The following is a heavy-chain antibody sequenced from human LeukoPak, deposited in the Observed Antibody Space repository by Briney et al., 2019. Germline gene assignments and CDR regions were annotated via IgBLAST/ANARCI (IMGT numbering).Heavy chain of an antibody. CDR3: AREGGVIVVVTDAFDI. Sequence: GGSLRLSCAASGFTFSSYSMNWVRQAPGKGLEWVSSISSSSSYIYYADSVKGRFAISRDNAKNSLYLQMNSLRAEDTAVYYCAREGGVIVVVTDAFDIWGQGTMVTVSS. CDR1: GFTFSSYS. D-gene: IGHD3-22*01. J-gene: IGHJ3*02. CDR2: ISSSSSYI. V-gene: IGHV3-21*01.